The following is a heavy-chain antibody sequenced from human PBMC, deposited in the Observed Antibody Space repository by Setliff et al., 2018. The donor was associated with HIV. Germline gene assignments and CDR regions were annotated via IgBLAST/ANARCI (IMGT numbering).Heavy chain of an antibody. Sequence: PGGSLRLSCAASGFTFSTYRMNWVRQAPGKGLEWVSSISSSSSYIYYADSLKGRFTISRDNAKNSLYLQMNSLRAGDTAVYCCARSKGHLYYDDDTGYVLRAFDIWGQGTMVTVSS. V-gene: IGHV3-21*01. CDR3: ARSKGHLYYDDDTGYVLRAFDI. CDR1: GFTFSTYR. D-gene: IGHD3-22*01. CDR2: ISSSSSYI. J-gene: IGHJ3*02.